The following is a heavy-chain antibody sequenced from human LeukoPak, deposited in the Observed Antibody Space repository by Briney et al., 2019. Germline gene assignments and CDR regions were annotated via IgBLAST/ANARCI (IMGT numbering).Heavy chain of an antibody. V-gene: IGHV3-74*01. CDR3: ARVVYCNSSSCDSNFDC. Sequence: GGPLRLSCAASGFSLSDYNMYWVRKAPGKGLVWVSRSPGDAAPPYYADSVRGRFTTSRDNAKTTLHLQMNSLRVEDTAVYYGARVVYCNSSSCDSNFDCWGQGTLVTVCS. CDR1: GFSLSDYN. D-gene: IGHD2/OR15-2a*01. CDR2: SPGDAAPP. J-gene: IGHJ4*02.